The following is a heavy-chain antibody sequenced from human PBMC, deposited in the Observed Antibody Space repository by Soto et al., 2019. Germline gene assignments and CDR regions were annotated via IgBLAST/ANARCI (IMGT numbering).Heavy chain of an antibody. J-gene: IGHJ4*02. Sequence: QLQLQESGPGLVKPSETLSLTCTVSGGSISSSSYYWGWIRQPPGKGLEWIGSIYYSGSTYYNPSLKSRVTISRDTSKNQFSMKLSSLAAADTAVYYCARLHYDILAGYYGGGVRGNFDYWGQGTLVTVSS. D-gene: IGHD3-9*01. CDR3: ARLHYDILAGYYGGGVRGNFDY. V-gene: IGHV4-39*01. CDR1: GGSISSSSYY. CDR2: IYYSGST.